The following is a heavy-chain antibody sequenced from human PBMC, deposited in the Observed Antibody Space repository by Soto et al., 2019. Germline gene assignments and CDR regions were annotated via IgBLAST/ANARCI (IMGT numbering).Heavy chain of an antibody. CDR2: IYWDDDK. Sequence: QITLKESGPTLVNPTQTLTLTCTFSGFSLSTNGMGVGWIRQPPGKALEWLALIYWDDDKRYSPSLKSRLTITKDTSKNQVVLTMTNMDPVDTATYYCAHLHSSGWYPSWYFDLWGRGTLVTVSS. J-gene: IGHJ2*01. CDR3: AHLHSSGWYPSWYFDL. D-gene: IGHD6-19*01. V-gene: IGHV2-5*02. CDR1: GFSLSTNGMG.